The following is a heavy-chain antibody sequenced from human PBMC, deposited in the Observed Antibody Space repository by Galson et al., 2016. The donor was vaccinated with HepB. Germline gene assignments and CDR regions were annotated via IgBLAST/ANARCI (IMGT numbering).Heavy chain of an antibody. CDR3: AKDGRIYCSSASCHDHFHY. V-gene: IGHV3-30*18. Sequence: SLRLSCATSGFTFSSHAMHWVRQAPGKGLEWVAAVSYDGSQKYYADSVKGRFTTSRDNFKKTLYLQMNSLRAEDTAVYYCAKDGRIYCSSASCHDHFHYWGQGTLVTVSS. CDR1: GFTFSSHA. J-gene: IGHJ4*02. CDR2: VSYDGSQK. D-gene: IGHD2-2*01.